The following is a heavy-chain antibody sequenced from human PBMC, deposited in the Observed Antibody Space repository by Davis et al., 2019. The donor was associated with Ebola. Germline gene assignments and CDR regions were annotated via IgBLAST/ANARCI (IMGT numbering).Heavy chain of an antibody. Sequence: PGGSLRLSCAASGFTFSNYWMTWVRQAPGKGLEWVANIKRDGSEKNYVDSVKGRFTISRDNAKNSLFLQMNSLRAEDTAVYYCARGLGGHYYDASGYTGYYFDYWGQGTLVTVSS. CDR1: GFTFSNYW. J-gene: IGHJ4*02. V-gene: IGHV3-7*03. CDR3: ARGLGGHYYDASGYTGYYFDY. D-gene: IGHD3-22*01. CDR2: IKRDGSEK.